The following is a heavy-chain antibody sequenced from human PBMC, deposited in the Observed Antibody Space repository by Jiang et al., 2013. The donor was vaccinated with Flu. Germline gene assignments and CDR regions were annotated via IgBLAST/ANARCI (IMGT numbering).Heavy chain of an antibody. J-gene: IGHJ5*02. CDR3: ARVLGPYDYVWGSYRHYAYNWFDP. Sequence: NYNPSLKSRVTMSVDTSKNQFSLKLSSVTAADTAVYYCARVLGPYDYVWGSYRHYAYNWFDPWGQGTLVTVSS. V-gene: IGHV4-4*07. D-gene: IGHD3-16*02.